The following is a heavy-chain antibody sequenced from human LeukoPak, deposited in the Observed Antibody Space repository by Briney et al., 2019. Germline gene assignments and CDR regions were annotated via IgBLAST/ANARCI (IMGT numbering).Heavy chain of an antibody. CDR2: ISAYNGNT. J-gene: IGHJ6*03. V-gene: IGHV1-18*01. Sequence: ASVKVSCKASGYTFTSYGISWVRQAPGQGLEWMGWISAYNGNTNYAQKLQGRVTMTTDTSTSTACMELRSLRSDDTAVYYCARENRAGTWSYYYYYMDVWGKGTTVTVSS. CDR3: ARENRAGTWSYYYYYMDV. CDR1: GYTFTSYG. D-gene: IGHD6-19*01.